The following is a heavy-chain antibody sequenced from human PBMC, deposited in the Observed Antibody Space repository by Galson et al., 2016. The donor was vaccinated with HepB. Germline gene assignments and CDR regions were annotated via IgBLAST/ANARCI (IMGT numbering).Heavy chain of an antibody. J-gene: IGHJ4*02. Sequence: QSGAEVTKPGESLKISCKGSGYNFNTDWITWVRQMPGKGLEWMGIIYPGDSDTRYSPSFQGQVTISADKSISTAYLHWSSLKASDTAIYYCAGVKFTFLPSTLDFWGQGTLVTVSS. CDR1: GYNFNTDW. D-gene: IGHD2/OR15-2a*01. CDR2: IYPGDSDT. CDR3: AGVKFTFLPSTLDF. V-gene: IGHV5-51*01.